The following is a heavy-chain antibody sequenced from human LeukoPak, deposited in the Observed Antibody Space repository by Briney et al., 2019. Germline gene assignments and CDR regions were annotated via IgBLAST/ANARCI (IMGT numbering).Heavy chain of an antibody. CDR3: ARRERGFWNGYYYYMDV. CDR1: GGTFSSYA. CDR2: IIPIFGTA. V-gene: IGHV1-69*05. D-gene: IGHD1-1*01. Sequence: SVKVSCKDSGGTFSSYAISWVRQAPGQGLEWMGGIIPIFGTANYAQKFQGRVTITTDESTSTAYMELSSLRSEDTAVYYCARRERGFWNGYYYYMDVWAKGTTVTVSS. J-gene: IGHJ6*03.